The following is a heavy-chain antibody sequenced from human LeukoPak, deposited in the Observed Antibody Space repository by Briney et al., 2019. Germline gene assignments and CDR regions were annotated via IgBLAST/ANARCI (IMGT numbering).Heavy chain of an antibody. CDR1: GYTFTGYY. J-gene: IGHJ4*02. D-gene: IGHD3-10*01. Sequence: ASVKVSCKASGYTFTGYYMHWVRQAPGQGLEWMGWINYNSGGTNYAQTFKGRVTMTRDTSNSTAYMELSRLRSDDTAVYYCARAGVWFGEITDYWGQGTLVTVSS. CDR2: INYNSGGT. V-gene: IGHV1-2*02. CDR3: ARAGVWFGEITDY.